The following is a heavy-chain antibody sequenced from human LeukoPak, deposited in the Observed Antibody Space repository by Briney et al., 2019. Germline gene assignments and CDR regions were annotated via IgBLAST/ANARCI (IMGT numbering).Heavy chain of an antibody. Sequence: GGSLRLSCEASGFRFSSHAMSWVRQAPGKGLEWVSVISGSGGSTYYADSVKGRFTISRDSSKNTLYLQMNSLRVDDTAVYYCAKDMVRGVLTSGEYYFDYWGQGILVTVSS. CDR2: ISGSGGST. V-gene: IGHV3-23*01. CDR1: GFRFSSHA. D-gene: IGHD3-10*01. CDR3: AKDMVRGVLTSGEYYFDY. J-gene: IGHJ4*02.